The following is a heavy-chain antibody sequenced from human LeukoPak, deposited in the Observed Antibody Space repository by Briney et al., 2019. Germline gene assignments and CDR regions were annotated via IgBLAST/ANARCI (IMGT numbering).Heavy chain of an antibody. J-gene: IGHJ6*02. D-gene: IGHD3-22*01. CDR1: GGSISSGNYY. Sequence: PSETLSLTCTVSGGSISSGNYYWGWIRQPPSKGLEWIGSMYYSGSIFYNPSLKSRVTISINTSKNQFSLKVSSVTAADTAVYYCARDYYDSSGHHYYYGMDVWGQGTTVTVSS. CDR2: MYYSGSI. V-gene: IGHV4-39*07. CDR3: ARDYYDSSGHHYYYGMDV.